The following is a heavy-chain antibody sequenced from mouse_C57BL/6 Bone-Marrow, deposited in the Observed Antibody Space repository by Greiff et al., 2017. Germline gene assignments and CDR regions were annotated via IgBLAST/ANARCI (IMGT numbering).Heavy chain of an antibody. D-gene: IGHD1-1*01. CDR3: ARSNYYGSSYYAMDY. V-gene: IGHV1-19*01. Sequence: EVQLQQSGPVLVKPGASVKMSCKASGYTFTDYYMNWVKQSHGKSLEWIGVINPYNGGTSYNQKFKGKATLTVDKSSSTAYMELNSLPSEDSAVYYCARSNYYGSSYYAMDYWGQGTSVTVSS. J-gene: IGHJ4*01. CDR1: GYTFTDYY. CDR2: INPYNGGT.